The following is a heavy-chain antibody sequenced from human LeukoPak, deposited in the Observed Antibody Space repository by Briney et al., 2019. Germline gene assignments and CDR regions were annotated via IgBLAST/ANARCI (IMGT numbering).Heavy chain of an antibody. D-gene: IGHD6-19*01. V-gene: IGHV4-34*01. CDR2: INHSGST. Sequence: PGGSLRLSCAASGFTFSSYWMSWIRQPPGKGLEWIGGINHSGSTNYNPSLKSRVTISVDTSKNQFSLKLSSVTAADTAVYYCARAGAVAGRENWGQGTLVTVSS. J-gene: IGHJ4*02. CDR3: ARAGAVAGREN. CDR1: GFTFSSYW.